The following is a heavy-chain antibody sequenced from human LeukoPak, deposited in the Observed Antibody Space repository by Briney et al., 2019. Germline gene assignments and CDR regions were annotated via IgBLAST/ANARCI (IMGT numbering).Heavy chain of an antibody. CDR3: ARDGSVGADWVGLDY. CDR2: IKQDGSEK. Sequence: GGSLRLSCAASGFTISDYSMSWVRQAPGKGLEWVANIKQDGSEKYYVDSVKGRFTISRDNAKNSLYLQMNSLRAEDTAVYYCARDGSVGADWVGLDYWGQGTLVTVSS. J-gene: IGHJ4*02. V-gene: IGHV3-7*01. CDR1: GFTISDYS. D-gene: IGHD1-26*01.